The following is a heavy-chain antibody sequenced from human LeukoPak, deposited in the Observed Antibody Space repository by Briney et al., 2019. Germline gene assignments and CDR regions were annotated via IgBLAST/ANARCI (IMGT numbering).Heavy chain of an antibody. CDR2: INPSGGST. V-gene: IGHV1-46*01. D-gene: IGHD3-22*01. CDR1: GYTFTNYY. CDR3: ATVTMISGGFDY. Sequence: EASVKVSCKASGYTFTNYYIHWVRQAPGQGLECMGIINPSGGSTSYAQKFQGRVTMTRDMSTSTVYMELSSLRSEDTAVYYCATVTMISGGFDYWGQGTLVTVSS. J-gene: IGHJ4*02.